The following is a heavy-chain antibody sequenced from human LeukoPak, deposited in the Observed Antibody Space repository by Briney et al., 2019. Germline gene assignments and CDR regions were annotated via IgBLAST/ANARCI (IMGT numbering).Heavy chain of an antibody. CDR3: VRHISTNTGYFDS. D-gene: IGHD5-24*01. Sequence: SETLSLTCTVSGGSINSHSYYWGWIRQPPGKGLEWIGSVYYDGTSYSNPSLKTRVGVFVDTSRDQFTLDLDFVTAADTALYYCVRHISTNTGYFDSCGQGTLVSVSS. J-gene: IGHJ4*02. V-gene: IGHV4-39*01. CDR1: GGSINSHSYY. CDR2: VYYDGTS.